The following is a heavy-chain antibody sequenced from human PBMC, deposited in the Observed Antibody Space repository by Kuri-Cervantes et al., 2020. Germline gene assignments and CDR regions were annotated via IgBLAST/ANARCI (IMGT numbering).Heavy chain of an antibody. D-gene: IGHD2-2*01. Sequence: SETLSLTCAVSGYSISSGYYWGWIRQPPGKGLEWIGSIYHSGSTYYNPSLKSRVTISVDTSKNQFSLKLSSVTAADTAVYYCARTGYCSSTSCYVRAYYYYYMDVWGKGTTVTVSS. CDR1: GYSISSGYY. J-gene: IGHJ6*03. V-gene: IGHV4-38-2*01. CDR3: ARTGYCSSTSCYVRAYYYYYMDV. CDR2: IYHSGST.